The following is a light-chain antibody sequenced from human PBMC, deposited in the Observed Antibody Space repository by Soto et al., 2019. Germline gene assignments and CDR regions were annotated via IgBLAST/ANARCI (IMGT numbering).Light chain of an antibody. V-gene: IGKV3-20*01. Sequence: EIVLPQSPGTLSLSPGERASLSCRASQSVSSNYLAWYQQKPGQAPRLLIYAASARAGGIPDRFRGSGSGTDFTLTISRLEPEDFAMYYCQQYHNSPRTFGQGTKVEIK. CDR2: AAS. CDR3: QQYHNSPRT. J-gene: IGKJ1*01. CDR1: QSVSSNY.